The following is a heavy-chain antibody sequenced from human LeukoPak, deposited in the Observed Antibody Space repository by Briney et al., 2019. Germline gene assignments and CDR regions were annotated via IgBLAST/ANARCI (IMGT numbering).Heavy chain of an antibody. V-gene: IGHV3-7*01. CDR2: IKQDGSEK. J-gene: IGHJ6*03. D-gene: IGHD2-15*01. CDR1: GFTFSSYW. Sequence: PGGSLRLSCAASGFTFSSYWMSWVRQAPGKGLEWVANIKQDGSEKYYVDSVKGRFTISRGNAKNSLYLQMNSLRAEDTAVYYCARIYCSGGSCYSLRYYYYYYMDVWGKGTTVTISS. CDR3: ARIYCSGGSCYSLRYYYYYYMDV.